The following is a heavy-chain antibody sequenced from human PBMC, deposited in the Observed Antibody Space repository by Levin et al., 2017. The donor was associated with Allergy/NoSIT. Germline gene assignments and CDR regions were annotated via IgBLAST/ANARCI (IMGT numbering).Heavy chain of an antibody. CDR1: GFTFSNFY. Sequence: GESLKISCAASGFTFSNFYMSWVRQAPGKGLEWVAKIKTDGSEENYVDSVKGRFTISRDNAKNSLYLQMNSLRAEDTAVYFCATEDFFRFDYWGQGTLVTVS. V-gene: IGHV3-7*01. CDR2: IKTDGSEE. J-gene: IGHJ4*02. CDR3: ATEDFFRFDY. D-gene: IGHD2/OR15-2a*01.